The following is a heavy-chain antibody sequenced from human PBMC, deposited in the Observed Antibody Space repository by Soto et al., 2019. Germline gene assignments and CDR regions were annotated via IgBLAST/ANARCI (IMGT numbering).Heavy chain of an antibody. V-gene: IGHV3-23*01. CDR2: ISGSGGRT. CDR1: GFPFSSYA. Sequence: GGSLRLSCVASGFPFSSYAMSWVRQTPGKGLEWVSGISGSGGRTYYADSVKGRFTISRDNSNNTLSLQMHILRVEDTAVYFCVKGSYYPLFDIWGHGTMVTVSS. CDR3: VKGSYYPLFDI. D-gene: IGHD3-10*01. J-gene: IGHJ3*02.